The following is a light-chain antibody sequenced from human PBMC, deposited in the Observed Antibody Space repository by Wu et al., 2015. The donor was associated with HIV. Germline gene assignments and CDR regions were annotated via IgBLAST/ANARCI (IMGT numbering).Light chain of an antibody. Sequence: AIQLTQSPSSLSASVGDRVAITCRASQDIGGDLGWYQQKPGKAPKLLIYATSLLQTGVPSRFSGSRSGTYFSLIISSLQPDDFATYYCLQDYSYPRTFGQGTKGGNQ. CDR1: QDIGGD. CDR3: LQDYSYPRT. CDR2: ATS. J-gene: IGKJ1*01. V-gene: IGKV1-6*01.